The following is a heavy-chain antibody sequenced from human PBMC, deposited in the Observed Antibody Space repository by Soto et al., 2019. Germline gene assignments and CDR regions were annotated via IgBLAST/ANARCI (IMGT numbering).Heavy chain of an antibody. CDR2: ISPNSGRP. D-gene: IGHD3-3*01. J-gene: IGHJ4*02. CDR1: GYTFTKYD. V-gene: IGHV1-18*04. CDR3: VRQYYDFWTDYPDFDY. Sequence: QVQLVQSGAEVKRPGASVKVSCKASGYTFTKYDISWVRQAPGQGLEWLGLISPNSGRPSSAQKFEGRVTMTTDTSTTTAYLELRSLRSDDTAVYYCVRQYYDFWTDYPDFDYWGQGTMGTVSS.